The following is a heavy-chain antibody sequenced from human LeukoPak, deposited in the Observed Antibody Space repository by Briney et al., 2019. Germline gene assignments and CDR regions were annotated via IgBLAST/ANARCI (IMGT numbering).Heavy chain of an antibody. D-gene: IGHD3-22*01. CDR2: IKHDGSET. CDR3: ARGGYYDSSGYYVNY. V-gene: IGHV3-7*01. CDR1: GFTFSSYW. Sequence: GGSLRLSCAASGFTFSSYWMGWVRQAPGKGLEWVANIKHDGSETYYVDSVKGRFTISRDNAGNSLYLQMNSLRAEDTAVYYCARGGYYDSSGYYVNYWGQGTLVTVSS. J-gene: IGHJ4*02.